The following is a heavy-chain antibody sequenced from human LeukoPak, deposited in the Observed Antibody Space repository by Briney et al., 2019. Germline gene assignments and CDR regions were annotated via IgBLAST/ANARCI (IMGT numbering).Heavy chain of an antibody. CDR3: ARGDYCSGGSCYRFDY. CDR1: GGSISDYY. Sequence: SETLSLTCTVSGGSISDYYWSWIRQPPGKGLEWIGYIYYSGITNYNPSLKSRVTISVDTSKNQFSLKLSSVTAADTAVYYCARGDYCSGGSCYRFDYWGQGTLATVSS. V-gene: IGHV4-59*08. D-gene: IGHD2-15*01. CDR2: IYYSGIT. J-gene: IGHJ4*02.